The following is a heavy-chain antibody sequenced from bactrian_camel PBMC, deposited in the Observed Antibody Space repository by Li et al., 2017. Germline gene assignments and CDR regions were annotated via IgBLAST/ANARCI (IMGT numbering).Heavy chain of an antibody. CDR1: RNTIAGYC. J-gene: IGHJ4*01. Sequence: HVQLVESGGESVQAGLSLKLSCAVSRNTIAGYCMAWFRQAPGKEREGVATIDPNGAEDYAGPMSGRITISRENAKNTLYLQMNSLKPEDTAMYYCKTDGRNHVCNVEGQGTQVTVS. V-gene: IGHV3S55*01. D-gene: IGHD7*01. CDR2: IDPNGAE.